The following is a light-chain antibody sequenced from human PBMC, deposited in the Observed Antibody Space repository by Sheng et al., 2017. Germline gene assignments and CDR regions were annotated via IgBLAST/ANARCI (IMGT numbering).Light chain of an antibody. CDR3: QQYDNLPLT. CDR1: QDISDW. J-gene: IGKJ4*01. Sequence: DIQMTQSPSSLSASVGDRVTITCRASQDISDWLAWYQQKPGKAPKLLIYDASNLETGVPSRFSGSGSGTDFTFTISSLQPEDIATYYCQQYDNLPLTFGGGTKVEIK. CDR2: DAS. V-gene: IGKV1-33*01.